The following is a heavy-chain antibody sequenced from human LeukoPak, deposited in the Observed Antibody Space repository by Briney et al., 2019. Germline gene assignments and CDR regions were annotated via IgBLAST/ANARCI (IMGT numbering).Heavy chain of an antibody. CDR1: GFTFSDYY. J-gene: IGHJ4*02. CDR2: ISSSGSTI. V-gene: IGHV3-11*01. D-gene: IGHD4-11*01. Sequence: GGSLRLSCAASGFTFSDYYMSWIRQAPGKGLEWVSYISSSGSTIYYADSVKGRFTISRDNAKNSLYLQMNSLRAEDTAVYYCAKTVTTYDYFDYWGQGTLVTVSS. CDR3: AKTVTTYDYFDY.